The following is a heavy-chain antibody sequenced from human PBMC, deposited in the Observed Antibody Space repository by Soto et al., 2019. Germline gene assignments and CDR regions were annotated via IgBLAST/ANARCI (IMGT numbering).Heavy chain of an antibody. Sequence: QVQLRQWGAGLVKPSETLSLTCAVYGGSFIGYYWNWIRQPPGKGLEWIGEINHSGSTNYNPSLKSRVSISVDTSKNQFSLRLSSVTAADTAVYYCASQRPTVTTFDYWGQGTLVTVSS. J-gene: IGHJ4*02. D-gene: IGHD4-17*01. V-gene: IGHV4-34*01. CDR2: INHSGST. CDR1: GGSFIGYY. CDR3: ASQRPTVTTFDY.